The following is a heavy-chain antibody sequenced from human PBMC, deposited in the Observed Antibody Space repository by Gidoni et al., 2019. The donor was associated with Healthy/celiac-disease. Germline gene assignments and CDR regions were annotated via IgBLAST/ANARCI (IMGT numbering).Heavy chain of an antibody. CDR2: ISGSGGST. D-gene: IGHD1-7*01. CDR1: GFTFSSYA. CDR3: AKGAGITGTTGTFDP. Sequence: EVQLLESGGGLVQPGGSLRLSCAASGFTFSSYAMRWVRQAPGKGLEWVSAISGSGGSTYYAESVEGRFTISRDNSKNTLYLQMNSLRAEDTAVYYCAKGAGITGTTGTFDPWGQGTLVTVSS. J-gene: IGHJ5*02. V-gene: IGHV3-23*01.